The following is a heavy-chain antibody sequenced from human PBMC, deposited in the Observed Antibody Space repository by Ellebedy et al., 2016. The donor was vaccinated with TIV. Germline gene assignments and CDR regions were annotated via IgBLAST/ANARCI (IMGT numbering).Heavy chain of an antibody. CDR3: ATDEGIY. J-gene: IGHJ4*02. CDR2: TWTDASKD. Sequence: GESLKISCAASGFTLSDYNMHWVRHVPGRGLEWVGVTWTDASKDYYADSVRGRFTISRDNSKNTLYLQMDSLRAEDTAVYYCATDEGIYWGQGTLVTVSS. V-gene: IGHV3-30-3*01. CDR1: GFTLSDYN. D-gene: IGHD3-10*01.